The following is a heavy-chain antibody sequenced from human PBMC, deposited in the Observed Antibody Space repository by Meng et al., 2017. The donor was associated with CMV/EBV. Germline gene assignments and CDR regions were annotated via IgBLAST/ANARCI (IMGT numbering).Heavy chain of an antibody. J-gene: IGHJ4*02. D-gene: IGHD5-18*01. CDR3: ARSDSYGFYYFYY. V-gene: IGHV1-69*10. CDR1: GGTFSSYA. Sequence: SVKVSCKASGGTFSSYAISWVRQAPGQGLEWMGGIIPILGIANYAQKFQGRVTITADKSTSTAYMELSSLRSEDTAVYYCARSDSYGFYYFYYWGQGTLVTVSS. CDR2: IIPILGIA.